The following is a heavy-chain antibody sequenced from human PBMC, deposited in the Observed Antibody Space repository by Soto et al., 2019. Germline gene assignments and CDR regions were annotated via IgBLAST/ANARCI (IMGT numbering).Heavy chain of an antibody. CDR2: ISYDGSNK. Sequence: GILRLSCAASGFTFSSYAMHWVRQAPGKGLEWVAVISYDGSNKYYADSVKGRFTISRDNSKNTLYLQMNSLRAEDTAVYYCARDPAGFIVGAKGDAFDIWGQGTMVTVSS. J-gene: IGHJ3*02. CDR1: GFTFSSYA. CDR3: ARDPAGFIVGAKGDAFDI. D-gene: IGHD1-26*01. V-gene: IGHV3-30-3*01.